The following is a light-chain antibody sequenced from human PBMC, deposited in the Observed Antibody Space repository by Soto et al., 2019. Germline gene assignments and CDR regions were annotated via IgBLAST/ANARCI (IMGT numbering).Light chain of an antibody. V-gene: IGLV2-23*01. CDR2: EGS. J-gene: IGLJ3*02. CDR1: SSDVGNYNL. Sequence: QSALTQPASVSGSPGQSITISCTGTSSDVGNYNLVSWYQQHPGKAPKLMIHEGSKRPSGVSNRFSGSKSVNTASLTISGLQAEDEVDYYCCSYAGSPWVFGGGTKLTVL. CDR3: CSYAGSPWV.